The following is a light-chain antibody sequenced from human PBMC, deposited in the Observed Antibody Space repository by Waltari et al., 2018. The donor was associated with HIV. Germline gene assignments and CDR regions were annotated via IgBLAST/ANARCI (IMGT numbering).Light chain of an antibody. V-gene: IGLV2-23*02. CDR1: SSAIGAYTY. Sequence: QSALTQPASVSGSAGQSITISCTGGSSAIGAYTYVSWFQQHSGKAPKLIIYDVSKRPSGVSDRFSGSKSGNTAYLTISGLQTEDEADYHCCSYAGSSTGVFGTGTKVTVL. CDR3: CSYAGSSTGV. CDR2: DVS. J-gene: IGLJ1*01.